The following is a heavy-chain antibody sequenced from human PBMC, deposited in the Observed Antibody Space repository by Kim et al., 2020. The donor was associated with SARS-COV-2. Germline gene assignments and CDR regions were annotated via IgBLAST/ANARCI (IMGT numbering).Heavy chain of an antibody. J-gene: IGHJ4*02. V-gene: IGHV3-49*02. D-gene: IGHD6-19*01. CDR2: GGKT. CDR3: TREDSSGWD. Sequence: GGKTEYAASVKGRFTISRDDSKSIAYLQMNSLKIEDTAVYYCTREDSSGWDWGQGTLVTVSP.